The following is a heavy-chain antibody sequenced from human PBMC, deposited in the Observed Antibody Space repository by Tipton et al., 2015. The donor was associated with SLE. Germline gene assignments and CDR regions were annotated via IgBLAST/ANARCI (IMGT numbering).Heavy chain of an antibody. V-gene: IGHV4-34*01. J-gene: IGHJ6*03. D-gene: IGHD6-13*01. CDR1: GGSFSGYY. CDR2: INHSGST. CDR3: ASRPSSSWYNYYYYYYMDV. Sequence: TLSLTCAVYGGSFSGYYWSWIRQPPGKGLEWIGEINHSGSTNHNPSLKSRVTISVDTSKNQFSLKLSSVTAADTAVYYCASRPSSSWYNYYYYYYMDVWGKGTTVTVSS.